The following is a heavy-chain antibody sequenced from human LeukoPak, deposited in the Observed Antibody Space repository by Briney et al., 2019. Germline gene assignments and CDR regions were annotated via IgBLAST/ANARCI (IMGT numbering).Heavy chain of an antibody. Sequence: PGRSLTLSCAASGFTFSSYGMHWVRHAPGKALGWVAVIWYDGINKYSADSVKGRFPIPRDNSKNTLYLQMNSPRAEDTAAYYCARGPEVGFAYWGQGTLVTVSS. CDR1: GFTFSSYG. CDR3: ARGPEVGFAY. V-gene: IGHV3-33*01. CDR2: IWYDGINK. J-gene: IGHJ4*02. D-gene: IGHD1-26*01.